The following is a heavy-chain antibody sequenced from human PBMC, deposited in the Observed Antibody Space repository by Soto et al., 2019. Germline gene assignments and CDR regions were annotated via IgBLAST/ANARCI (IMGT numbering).Heavy chain of an antibody. D-gene: IGHD3-22*01. CDR3: ARVGDSSGYYYAFDY. CDR2: IYYSGST. CDR1: GGSISSYY. Sequence: QVQLQESGPGLVKPSETLSLTCTVSGGSISSYYWSWIRQPPGKGLEWIGYIYYSGSTNYNPSLKSRVTISVDTSKNQFSLKLSSVTAADTAVYYCARVGDSSGYYYAFDYWGQGTLVTVSS. J-gene: IGHJ4*02. V-gene: IGHV4-59*01.